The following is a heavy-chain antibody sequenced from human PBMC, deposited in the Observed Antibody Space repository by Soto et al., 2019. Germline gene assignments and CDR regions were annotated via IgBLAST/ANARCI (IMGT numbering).Heavy chain of an antibody. V-gene: IGHV4-39*01. CDR3: GKVLVAATKYTDSDS. J-gene: IGHJ4*02. CDR2: IDYNGVT. Sequence: PSETLSLTCTVSGDSIYSNDYYWGWLRPPPAQGLEWIGNIDYNGVTSYNPSLKTPVTISRDTSKNQFSLRLTSVTAAATALYSCGKVLVAATKYTDSDSWGPGTLVTVSS. CDR1: GDSIYSNDYY. D-gene: IGHD2-15*01.